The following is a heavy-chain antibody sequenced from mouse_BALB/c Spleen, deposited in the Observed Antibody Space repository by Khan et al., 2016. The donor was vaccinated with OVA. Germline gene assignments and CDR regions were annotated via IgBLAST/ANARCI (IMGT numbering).Heavy chain of an antibody. CDR1: GYSITSDYA. J-gene: IGHJ2*01. V-gene: IGHV3-2*02. CDR3: ARSVTITTVVATDVDY. D-gene: IGHD1-1*01. Sequence: EVQLQESGPGLVKPSQSLSLTCTVTGYSITSDYAWNWIRQFPGNNLEWMGYISYSGRTSYNPSLTSRISITRDTSKNLFILQLNSVTTEDTATYYCARSVTITTVVATDVDYWGQGTTLTVSS. CDR2: ISYSGRT.